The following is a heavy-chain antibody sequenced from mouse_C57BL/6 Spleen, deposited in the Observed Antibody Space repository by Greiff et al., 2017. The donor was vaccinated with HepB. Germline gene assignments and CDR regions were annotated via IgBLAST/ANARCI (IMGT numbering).Heavy chain of an antibody. CDR1: GYTFTDYD. J-gene: IGHJ2*01. CDR2: IDPETGGT. D-gene: IGHD1-1*01. Sequence: QVQLQQSGAELVRPGASVTLSCKASGYTFTDYDMHWVKQTPVHGLEWIGAIDPETGGTAYNQKFKGKAILTADKSSSTAYMELRSLTSEDSAVYYCTRKGAYGSRVLFDYWGQGTTLTVSS. V-gene: IGHV1-15*01. CDR3: TRKGAYGSRVLFDY.